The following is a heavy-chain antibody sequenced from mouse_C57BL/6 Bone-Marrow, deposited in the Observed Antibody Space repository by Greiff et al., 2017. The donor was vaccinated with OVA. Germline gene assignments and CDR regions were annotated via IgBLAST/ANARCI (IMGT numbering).Heavy chain of an antibody. CDR3: ASIYYDYPWCAY. V-gene: IGHV2-2*01. Sequence: VKLMESGPGLVQPSQSLSITCTVSGFSLTSYGVHWVRQSPGKGLEWLGVIWSGGSTDYNAAFISRLSISKDNSKSQVFFKMNSLQADDTAIYYCASIYYDYPWCAYWGQGTLVTVSA. J-gene: IGHJ3*01. CDR1: GFSLTSYG. CDR2: IWSGGST. D-gene: IGHD2-4*01.